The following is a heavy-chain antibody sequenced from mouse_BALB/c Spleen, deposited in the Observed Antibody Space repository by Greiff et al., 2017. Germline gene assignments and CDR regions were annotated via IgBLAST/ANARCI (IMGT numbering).Heavy chain of an antibody. D-gene: IGHD1-1*01. CDR1: GFSLTSYG. CDR3: ARKSSYGDMDY. Sequence: VQVVESGPGLVAPSQSLSITCTVSGFSLTSYGVHWVRQPPGKGLEWLGVIWAGGSTNYNSALMSRLSISKYNSKSQVFLKMNSLQTDDTAMYYCARKSSYGDMDYWGQGTSVTVSS. V-gene: IGHV2-9*02. CDR2: IWAGGST. J-gene: IGHJ4*01.